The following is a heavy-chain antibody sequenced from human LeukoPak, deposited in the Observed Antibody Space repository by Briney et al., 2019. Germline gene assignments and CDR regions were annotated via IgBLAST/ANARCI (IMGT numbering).Heavy chain of an antibody. CDR2: ISWNSGTI. Sequence: GGSLRLSCAASGLTFGDYAMHWVRQAPGKGLEWVSGISWNSGTIGYADSVKGRFTTSRDNAKNSLYLQMNSLRAEDTALYYCAGGNYSDYWYFDLWGRGTLVTVSS. J-gene: IGHJ2*01. V-gene: IGHV3-9*01. CDR1: GLTFGDYA. D-gene: IGHD1-7*01. CDR3: AGGNYSDYWYFDL.